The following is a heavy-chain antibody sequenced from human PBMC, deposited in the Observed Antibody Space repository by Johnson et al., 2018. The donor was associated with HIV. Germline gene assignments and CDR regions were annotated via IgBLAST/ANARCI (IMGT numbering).Heavy chain of an antibody. D-gene: IGHD5-24*01. CDR3: AKDHPQMATIVGAFDI. CDR1: GFTFSSYA. CDR2: LLCDGRNK. Sequence: QMLLVESGGGVVQPGRSLRLSCAASGFTFSSYAMHWVRQAPGKGLAWVAVLLCDGRNKKYADYVKGRFTISRDISKNTLYLQMNSLRAEDTAVYYFAKDHPQMATIVGAFDIWGQGTMVTVSS. J-gene: IGHJ3*02. V-gene: IGHV3-30*04.